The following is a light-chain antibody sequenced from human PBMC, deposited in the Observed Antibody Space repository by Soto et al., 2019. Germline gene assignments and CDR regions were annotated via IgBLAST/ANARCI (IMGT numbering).Light chain of an antibody. CDR1: NIGSKN. J-gene: IGLJ3*02. CDR2: RDS. Sequence: SYELTQPLSVSVALGQTARITCGGNNIGSKNVHWYQQKPGQAPVLVIYRDSNRPSGIPERFYGSNSGNTATLTISRAQAGDEADYYCQVWGSGTARVFGGGTKLTVL. CDR3: QVWGSGTARV. V-gene: IGLV3-9*01.